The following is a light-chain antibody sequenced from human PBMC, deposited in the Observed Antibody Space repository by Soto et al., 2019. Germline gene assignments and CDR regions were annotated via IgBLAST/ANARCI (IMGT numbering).Light chain of an antibody. CDR3: QQYGSLPKT. Sequence: EIVLTQSPGTLSLSPGERATLSCRASQSVSSNYLGWYQQKPGQAPRLLIYDASSRATGIPDRFSRSGSGTDFTLTISRLEPEDFAVYYCQQYGSLPKTFGQGTKVES. CDR2: DAS. CDR1: QSVSSNY. J-gene: IGKJ1*01. V-gene: IGKV3-20*01.